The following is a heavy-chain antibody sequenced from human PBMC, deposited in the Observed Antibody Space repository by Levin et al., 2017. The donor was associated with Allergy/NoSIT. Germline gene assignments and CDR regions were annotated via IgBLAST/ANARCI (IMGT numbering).Heavy chain of an antibody. V-gene: IGHV3-30-3*01. D-gene: IGHD6-19*01. Sequence: LSLTCAASGFTFSNYPMHWVRQAPGEGLEGVAFISYDGSIEYYADSVKGRFTISRDNSKNTLYLQMNSLRTEDTAVYDCARDWRDNSGWYNKGDYWGQGTLVTVSS. CDR1: GFTFSNYP. CDR3: ARDWRDNSGWYNKGDY. CDR2: ISYDGSIE. J-gene: IGHJ4*02.